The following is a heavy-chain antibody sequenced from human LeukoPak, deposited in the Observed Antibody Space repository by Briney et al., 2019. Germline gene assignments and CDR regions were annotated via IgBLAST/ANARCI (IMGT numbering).Heavy chain of an antibody. J-gene: IGHJ6*02. CDR1: GGSISSSSYY. V-gene: IGHV4-39*01. CDR2: IYYSGST. CDR3: ARRQVNYYGSGSYPYYYYGMDV. D-gene: IGHD3-10*01. Sequence: PETLSLTCTVSGGSISSSSYYWGWIRQPPGKGLEWIGSIYYSGSTYYNPSLKSRVTISVDTSKNQFSLKLSSVTAADTAVYYCARRQVNYYGSGSYPYYYYGMDVWGQGTTVTVSS.